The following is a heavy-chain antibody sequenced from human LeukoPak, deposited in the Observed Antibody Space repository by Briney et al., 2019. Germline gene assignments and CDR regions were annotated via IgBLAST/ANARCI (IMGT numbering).Heavy chain of an antibody. D-gene: IGHD2/OR15-2a*01. CDR3: ARPPSMGP. CDR1: GGSISAYV. CDR2: IYYTGSA. Sequence: PSETLSPTRTVSGGSISAYVGSRVPQPPGKGLEWIGYIYYTGSATYNPSLKSRVTISADTSKNQFSLKLSSVTAADTAMYYCARPPSMGPWGQGTLVTVSS. V-gene: IGHV4-59*01. J-gene: IGHJ5*02.